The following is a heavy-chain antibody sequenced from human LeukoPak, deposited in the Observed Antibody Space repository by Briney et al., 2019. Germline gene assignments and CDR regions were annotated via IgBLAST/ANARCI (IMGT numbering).Heavy chain of an antibody. CDR2: IIPIFGTA. D-gene: IGHD3-22*01. V-gene: IGHV1-69*06. CDR1: GGTFSSYA. Sequence: GASVKVSCKASGGTFSSYAISWVRQAPGQGLEWMGGIIPIFGTANYAQKFQGRVTITADKSTSTAYMELSSLRSDDTAVYYCARVAQHRYYYDSSDYRYYFDYWGQGTLVTVSS. CDR3: ARVAQHRYYYDSSDYRYYFDY. J-gene: IGHJ4*02.